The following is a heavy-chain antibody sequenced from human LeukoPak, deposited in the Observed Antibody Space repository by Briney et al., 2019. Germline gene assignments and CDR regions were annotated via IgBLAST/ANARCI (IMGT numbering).Heavy chain of an antibody. CDR1: GYTFTSYG. Sequence: ASVKASCKASGYTFTSYGISWVRQAPGQGLEWMGWISAYNGNTNYAQKLQGRVTMTTDTSTSTAYMELRSLRSDDTAVYYCARDRTTVTINWFDPWGQGTLVTVSS. J-gene: IGHJ5*02. CDR3: ARDRTTVTINWFDP. D-gene: IGHD4-17*01. CDR2: ISAYNGNT. V-gene: IGHV1-18*01.